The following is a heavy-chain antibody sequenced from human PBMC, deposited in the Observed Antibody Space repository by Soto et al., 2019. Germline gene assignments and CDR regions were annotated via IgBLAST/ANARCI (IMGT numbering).Heavy chain of an antibody. D-gene: IGHD6-19*01. V-gene: IGHV4-39*02. Sequence: QLQLQESGPGLVKPSETLSLTCTVSGGSISSSSYYWGWIRQPPGKGLEWIGSIYYSGSTYYNPSLKSRFTISRDNAKNSLYLQMNSLRAEDTAVYYCAREFIAVAGTGDYWGQGTLVTVSS. CDR2: IYYSGST. CDR1: GGSISSSSYY. J-gene: IGHJ4*02. CDR3: AREFIAVAGTGDY.